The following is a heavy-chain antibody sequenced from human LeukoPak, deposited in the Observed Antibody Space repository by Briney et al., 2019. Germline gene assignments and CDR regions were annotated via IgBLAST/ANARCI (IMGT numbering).Heavy chain of an antibody. D-gene: IGHD2-21*02. J-gene: IGHJ5*02. V-gene: IGHV1-69*05. CDR2: IIPIFGTA. Sequence: SVKVSCKASGGTFSSYAISLVRQAPGQGLEWMGGIIPIFGTANYAQKFQGRVTITTDESTSTAYMELSSLRSEDTAVYYCARGPGGDPAYNWFDPWGQGTLVTVSS. CDR1: GGTFSSYA. CDR3: ARGPGGDPAYNWFDP.